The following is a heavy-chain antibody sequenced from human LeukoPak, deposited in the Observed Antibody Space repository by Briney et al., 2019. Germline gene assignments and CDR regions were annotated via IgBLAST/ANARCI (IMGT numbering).Heavy chain of an antibody. J-gene: IGHJ4*02. V-gene: IGHV4-30-2*01. Sequence: PSQTLSLTCAVSGGSISSGGYSWSWIRQPPGKGLEWIGYIYHSGSTYYNPSLKSRVTISVDRSKNQFSLKLSSVTAADTAVYYCARDSGYSGYPFDYWGQGTLVTVSS. CDR2: IYHSGST. CDR3: ARDSGYSGYPFDY. D-gene: IGHD5-12*01. CDR1: GGSISSGGYS.